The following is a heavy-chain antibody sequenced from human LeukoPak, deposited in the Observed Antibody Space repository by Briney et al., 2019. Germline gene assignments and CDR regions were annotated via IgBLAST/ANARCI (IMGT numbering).Heavy chain of an antibody. CDR1: GFTVSSNY. V-gene: IGHV3-53*01. J-gene: IGHJ4*02. CDR2: IHKNAIT. D-gene: IGHD6-13*01. CDR3: AKDGEHSSWYHSPFVPIGGRQYYFDY. Sequence: GSLRLSCAASGFTVSSNYMTWVRQAPGKGLEWVSVIHKNAITYYADTVKGRFTISRDNAKHSLYLQMNSLRAEDTAVYYCAKDGEHSSWYHSPFVPIGGRQYYFDYWGQGTLVTVSS.